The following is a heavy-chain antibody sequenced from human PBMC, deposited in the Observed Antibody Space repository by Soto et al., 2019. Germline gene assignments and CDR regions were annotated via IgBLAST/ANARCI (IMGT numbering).Heavy chain of an antibody. CDR2: INDDGDRT. CDR3: AREEWTDRRPYLYSGMDV. D-gene: IGHD3-3*01. J-gene: IGHJ6*02. Sequence: EVQLLESGGGLVQPGGSLKLSCAVSGFTFSIYAMCWVRQAPGRGLEWVAGINDDGDRTYYTDSVRGRFTISRDNSKNTLYLQMNSLIAEDTAVYYCAREEWTDRRPYLYSGMDVWGQGTTVTVSS. CDR1: GFTFSIYA. V-gene: IGHV3-23*01.